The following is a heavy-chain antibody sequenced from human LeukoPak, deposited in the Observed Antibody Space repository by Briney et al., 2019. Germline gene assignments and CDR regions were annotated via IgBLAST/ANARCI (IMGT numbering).Heavy chain of an antibody. J-gene: IGHJ1*01. CDR3: AKGAFAVTKVGNFQH. CDR1: GYTFSSYS. V-gene: IGHV3-30*02. Sequence: PGGSLRLSCAAPGYTFSSYSMNWVRQAPGKGLEWVAFIRYDGSNKYYADSVKGRFTISRDNSKNTLYLQMNSLRAEDTAVYYCAKGAFAVTKVGNFQHWGQGTLVTVSS. D-gene: IGHD4-17*01. CDR2: IRYDGSNK.